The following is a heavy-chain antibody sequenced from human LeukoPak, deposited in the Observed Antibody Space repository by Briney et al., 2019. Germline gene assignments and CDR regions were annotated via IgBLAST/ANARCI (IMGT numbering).Heavy chain of an antibody. J-gene: IGHJ3*02. CDR2: IKQDGSEK. CDR1: GFTFSSYW. V-gene: IGHV3-7*04. D-gene: IGHD3-22*01. CDR3: ARAKFDSSRYYYRGFDI. Sequence: GGSLRLSCAASGFTFSSYWMSWVRQAPGKGLEWVANIKQDGSEKYYVDSVKGRFTMSRDNAKKSLYLQMNSLRAEDTAVYYCARAKFDSSRYYYRGFDIWGQGTMVTVSS.